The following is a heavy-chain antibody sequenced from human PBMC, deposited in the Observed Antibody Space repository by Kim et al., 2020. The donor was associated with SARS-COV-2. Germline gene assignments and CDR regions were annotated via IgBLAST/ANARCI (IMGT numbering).Heavy chain of an antibody. V-gene: IGHV3-23*01. D-gene: IGHD2-21*01. J-gene: IGHJ3*01. CDR3: TASDL. Sequence: SGSTTPYPDAVKGRFTISRDTSNNTLFLQMNSLRVEDTAIYYCTASDLWGQGTMVVVSS. CDR2: SGSTT.